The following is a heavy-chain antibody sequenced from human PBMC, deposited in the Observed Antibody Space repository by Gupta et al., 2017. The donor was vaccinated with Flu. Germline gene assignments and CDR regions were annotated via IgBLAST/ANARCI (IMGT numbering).Heavy chain of an antibody. CDR2: ISGMGGST. CDR3: AKAVQLERSG. D-gene: IGHD1-1*01. J-gene: IGHJ4*02. Sequence: GFTFSSDDMSWVRQAQGKGLEWVEAISGMGGSTNDAESVKGRFTITRDNAKNTLYLQMNSLRAEDKDVYYCAKAVQLERSGGGKGTLVTVSS. V-gene: IGHV3-23*01. CDR1: GFTFSSDD.